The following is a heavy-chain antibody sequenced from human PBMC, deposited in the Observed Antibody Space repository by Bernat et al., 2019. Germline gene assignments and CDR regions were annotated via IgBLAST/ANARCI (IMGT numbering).Heavy chain of an antibody. D-gene: IGHD3-9*01. CDR1: GFTFSSYA. CDR3: ARERLSRYFDWSDAFDI. CDR2: ISYDGSNK. J-gene: IGHJ3*02. V-gene: IGHV3-30-3*01. Sequence: VQLVESGGGLVKPGRSLRLSCAASGFTFSSYAMHWVRQAPGKGLEWVAVISYDGSNKYYADSVKGRFTISRDNSKNTLYLQMNSLRAEDTAVYYCARERLSRYFDWSDAFDIWGPGTMVTVSS.